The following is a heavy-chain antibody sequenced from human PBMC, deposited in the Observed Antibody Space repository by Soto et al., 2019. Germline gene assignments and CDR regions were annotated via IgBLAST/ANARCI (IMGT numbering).Heavy chain of an antibody. CDR3: ASGPLLYYYDSSGYSP. V-gene: IGHV1-69*01. D-gene: IGHD3-22*01. J-gene: IGHJ5*02. CDR2: IIPIFGTA. Sequence: QVQLVQSGAEVKKPGSSVKVSCKASGGTFSSYAISWVRQAPGQGLEWMGGIIPIFGTANYAQKFQGRVTITADEYTSTVDMGLSSLRSEDTAVYYCASGPLLYYYDSSGYSPWGQGTLVTVSS. CDR1: GGTFSSYA.